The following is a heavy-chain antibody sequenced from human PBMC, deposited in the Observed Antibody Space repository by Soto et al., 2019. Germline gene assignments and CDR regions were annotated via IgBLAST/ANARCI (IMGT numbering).Heavy chain of an antibody. CDR3: ARCTVDTIVTSGWCHYLDP. CDR2: VSGSGGTT. D-gene: IGHD6-19*01. Sequence: EVQLLDSGGXXXXXGXSXXXXXXXXXXXXXXXAXXXXRQAPGKGLEWVSAVSGSGGTTYYADSVRGRFTISRDNSKNTLYLQMNSLRAEDTAIYFCARCTVDTIVTSGWCHYLDPWGQGTLVTVSS. CDR1: XXXXXXXA. J-gene: IGHJ5*02. V-gene: IGHV3-23*01.